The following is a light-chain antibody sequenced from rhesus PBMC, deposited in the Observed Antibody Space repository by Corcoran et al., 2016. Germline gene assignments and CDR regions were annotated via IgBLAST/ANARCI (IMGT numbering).Light chain of an antibody. CDR1: QGISSY. V-gene: IGKV1-32*02. Sequence: DIQMSQSPSSLSASVGDRVTITRRASQGISSYLNWYQQKPGKALKLLIYYANSVASGVPSRFSGSGSGTAFTLTISSLQPEDFAAYYCQRGNGNPWTFGQGTKVEIK. J-gene: IGKJ1*01. CDR2: YAN. CDR3: QRGNGNPWT.